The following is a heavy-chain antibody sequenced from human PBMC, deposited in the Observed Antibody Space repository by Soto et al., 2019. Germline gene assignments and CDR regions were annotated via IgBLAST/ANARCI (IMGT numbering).Heavy chain of an antibody. J-gene: IGHJ4*02. CDR3: AKDPSIAAAGPTGY. CDR2: ISDDGSNK. CDR1: GFTFSSYG. Sequence: QVQLVESGGGVVQPGRSLRLSCAASGFTFSSYGMHWVRQAPGKGLEWVAVISDDGSNKYYADSVKGRFTISRDNSKNTLYLQMNSLRAEDTAVYYCAKDPSIAAAGPTGYWGQGTLVTVSS. V-gene: IGHV3-30*18. D-gene: IGHD6-13*01.